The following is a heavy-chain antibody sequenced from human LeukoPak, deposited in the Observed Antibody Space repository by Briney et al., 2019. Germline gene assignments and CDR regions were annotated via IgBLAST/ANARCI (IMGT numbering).Heavy chain of an antibody. CDR3: ARDPAYGDYAFDI. D-gene: IGHD4-17*01. V-gene: IGHV4-34*01. J-gene: IGHJ3*02. CDR1: GGSFSGYY. Sequence: SETLSLTCAVYGGSFSGYYWSWIRQPPGKGLEWIGEINHSGGTNYNPSLTSRVTISVDTSKNQFSLKLSSVTAADTAVYYCARDPAYGDYAFDIRGQGTMVTVSS. CDR2: INHSGGT.